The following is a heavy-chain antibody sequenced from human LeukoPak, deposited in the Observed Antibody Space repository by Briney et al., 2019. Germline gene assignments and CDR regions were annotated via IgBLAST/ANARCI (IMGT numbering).Heavy chain of an antibody. J-gene: IGHJ4*02. V-gene: IGHV3-74*01. CDR1: GFTFSSYG. D-gene: IGHD6-19*01. Sequence: PGGSLRLSCAASGFTFSSYGMHWVRQAPGKGLVWVSRINSDGSSTSYADSVKGRFTISRDNAKNTLYLQMNSLRAEDTAVYYCARVIAVADYYFDYWGQGTLVTVPS. CDR3: ARVIAVADYYFDY. CDR2: INSDGSST.